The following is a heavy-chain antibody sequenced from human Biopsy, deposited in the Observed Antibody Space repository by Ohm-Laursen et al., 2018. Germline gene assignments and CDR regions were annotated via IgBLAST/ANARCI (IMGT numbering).Heavy chain of an antibody. CDR3: AKIPCGGDCYPHAFDI. Sequence: GSLRLSCAASGFTFTNYNMNWVRQAPGKGLEWVLSISISGSYVSYAESVKGRFTISRDNSKNSLFLQMNSLRDEDTALYYCAKIPCGGDCYPHAFDIWGQGTMVTVSS. CDR2: ISISGSYV. J-gene: IGHJ3*02. CDR1: GFTFTNYN. D-gene: IGHD2-21*02. V-gene: IGHV3-21*01.